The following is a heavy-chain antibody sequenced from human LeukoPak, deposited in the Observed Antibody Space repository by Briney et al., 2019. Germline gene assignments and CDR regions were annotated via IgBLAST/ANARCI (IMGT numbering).Heavy chain of an antibody. CDR1: GFTFSSHA. CDR3: ARAYGDYGEAFDY. J-gene: IGHJ4*02. D-gene: IGHD4-17*01. Sequence: GRSLRLSCAASGFTFSSHAVHWVRQAPGKGLEWVAVISYDGSNKYYADSVKGRFTISRDNSKNTLYLQMSSLRAEDTAVYYCARAYGDYGEAFDYWGQGTLVTVSS. CDR2: ISYDGSNK. V-gene: IGHV3-30-3*01.